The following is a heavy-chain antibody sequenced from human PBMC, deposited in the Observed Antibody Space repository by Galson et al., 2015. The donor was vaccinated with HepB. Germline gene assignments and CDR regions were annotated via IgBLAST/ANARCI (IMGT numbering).Heavy chain of an antibody. CDR3: AKDSPTITMIVVDSEGAFDI. V-gene: IGHV3-23*01. D-gene: IGHD3-22*01. CDR1: GFTFSSYA. J-gene: IGHJ3*02. Sequence: SLRLSCAASGFTFSSYAMSWVRQAPGKGLEWVSAISGSGGSTYYADSVKGRFTISRDNSKNTLYLQMNSLRAEDTAVYYCAKDSPTITMIVVDSEGAFDIWGQGTMVTVSS. CDR2: ISGSGGST.